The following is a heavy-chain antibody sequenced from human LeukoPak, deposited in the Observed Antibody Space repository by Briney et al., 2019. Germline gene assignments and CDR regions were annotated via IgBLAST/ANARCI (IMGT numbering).Heavy chain of an antibody. D-gene: IGHD3-22*01. CDR1: GFTFSSYG. V-gene: IGHV3-33*01. J-gene: IGHJ4*02. CDR2: IWYDGSNK. CDR3: ARGNYDISGYCDY. Sequence: GGSLRLSCAASGFTFSSYGMHWVRQAPGKELEWVAVIWYDGSNKYYAASVKGRFTISRDNSKNTLYLQMNSLRAEDTAVYYCARGNYDISGYCDYWGQGTLVTVSS.